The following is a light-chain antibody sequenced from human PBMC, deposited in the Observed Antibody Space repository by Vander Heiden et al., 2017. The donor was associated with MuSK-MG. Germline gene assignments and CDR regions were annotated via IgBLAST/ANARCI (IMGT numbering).Light chain of an antibody. CDR3: CSYAGSYTLV. V-gene: IGLV2-11*01. CDR2: HVS. Sequence: QSALTQPRSVSGSPGQSVTIPCTGTSSNVGGYNYVSWYQKHQGKPPKHMISHVSKRPSGVPDRFSGSKSGNTASLTISGLQAEDESDYYCCSYAGSYTLVFGGGTKLTVL. CDR1: SSNVGGYNY. J-gene: IGLJ2*01.